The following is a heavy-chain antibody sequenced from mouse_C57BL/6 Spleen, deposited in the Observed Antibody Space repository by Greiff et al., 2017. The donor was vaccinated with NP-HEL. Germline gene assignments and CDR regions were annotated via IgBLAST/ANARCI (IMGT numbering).Heavy chain of an antibody. CDR1: GFTFSSYA. J-gene: IGHJ3*01. CDR3: ERASQYSKFLY. Sequence: DVMLVESGGGLVKPGGSLKLSCAASGFTFSSYAMSWVRQTPEKRLEWVATISDGGSYTYYPANVKGRFTISRDNAKNNRYLQMSHLKSGDTGMYYCERASQYSKFLYWGQETLVTVTA. V-gene: IGHV5-4*03. D-gene: IGHD2-5*01. CDR2: ISDGGSYT.